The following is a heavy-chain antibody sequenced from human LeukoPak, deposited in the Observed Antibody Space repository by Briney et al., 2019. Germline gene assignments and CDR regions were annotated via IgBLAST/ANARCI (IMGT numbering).Heavy chain of an antibody. J-gene: IGHJ4*02. CDR3: ARDSKRRSSSSGPFDY. CDR1: GGTFSSYA. V-gene: IGHV1-69*05. D-gene: IGHD6-6*01. Sequence: SVKVSXKASGGTFSSYAISWVRQAPGQGLEWMGGIIPIFGTANYAQKFQGRVTITTDESTSTAYMKLSSLRSEDTAVYYCARDSKRRSSSSGPFDYWGQGTLVTVSS. CDR2: IIPIFGTA.